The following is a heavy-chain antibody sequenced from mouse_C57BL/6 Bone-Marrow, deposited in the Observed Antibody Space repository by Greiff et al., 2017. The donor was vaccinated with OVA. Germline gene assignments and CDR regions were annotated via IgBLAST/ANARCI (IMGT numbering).Heavy chain of an antibody. CDR2: IYWDDDK. CDR1: GFSLSTSGMG. CDR3: ARRRGAGPYYYAMDY. J-gene: IGHJ4*01. V-gene: IGHV8-12*01. D-gene: IGHD3-3*01. Sequence: QVTLKESGPGILQSSQTLSLTCSFSGFSLSTSGMGVSWIRQPSGKGLEWLAHIYWDDDKRYNPSLKSRLTISKDTSKNQVFLNITSVDTADTATYYCARRRGAGPYYYAMDYWGQGTSVTVSS.